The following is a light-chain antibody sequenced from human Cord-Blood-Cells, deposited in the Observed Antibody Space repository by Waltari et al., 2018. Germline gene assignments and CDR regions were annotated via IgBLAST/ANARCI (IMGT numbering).Light chain of an antibody. V-gene: IGKV3-11*01. CDR1: QSVSSY. CDR2: DAS. Sequence: EIPLTHSPAPLPLSPGERAILSCRASQSVSSYLTWYQQKPGQAPKLLIYDASNRATGIPARFSGSGSGTDFTLTISSLEPEDFAVYYCQQRNSWPLTFGGGTKVEIK. CDR3: QQRNSWPLT. J-gene: IGKJ4*01.